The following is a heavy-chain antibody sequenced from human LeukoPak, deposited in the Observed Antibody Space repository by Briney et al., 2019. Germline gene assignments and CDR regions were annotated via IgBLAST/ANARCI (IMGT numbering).Heavy chain of an antibody. D-gene: IGHD3-10*01. CDR2: IGTAGDT. CDR1: GFTFSSYD. CDR3: ARAPHRTWGSNRYYYYGMDV. V-gene: IGHV3-13*01. Sequence: PGGSLRLSCAASGFTFSSYDMHWVRQATGKGLEWVSAIGTAGDTYYPGSVKGRFTISRENAKNSLYLQMNSLRAGDTAVYYCARAPHRTWGSNRYYYYGMDVWGQGTTVTVSS. J-gene: IGHJ6*02.